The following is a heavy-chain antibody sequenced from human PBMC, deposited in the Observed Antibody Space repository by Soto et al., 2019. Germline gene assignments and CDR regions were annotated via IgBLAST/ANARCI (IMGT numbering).Heavy chain of an antibody. D-gene: IGHD3-3*01. CDR1: GFTFSSYA. Sequence: GGSLRLSCAASGFTFSSYAMHWVRQAPGKGLEWVAVISYDGSNKYYADSVKGRFTISRDNSKNTLYLQMNSLRAEDTAVYYCARIKDGGVLRFLEWPAYGMDVWGQGTTVTVSS. V-gene: IGHV3-30-3*01. CDR3: ARIKDGGVLRFLEWPAYGMDV. J-gene: IGHJ6*02. CDR2: ISYDGSNK.